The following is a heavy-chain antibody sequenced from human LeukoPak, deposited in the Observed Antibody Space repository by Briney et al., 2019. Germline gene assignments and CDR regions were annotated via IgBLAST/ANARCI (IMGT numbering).Heavy chain of an antibody. CDR1: GFTFSSYS. J-gene: IGHJ2*01. CDR2: ISSSSSYI. D-gene: IGHD2-8*01. CDR3: ARVTAEDIVPVGDL. Sequence: GGSLRLSCAASGFTFSSYSMNWVRQAPGKGLEWVSSISSSSSYIYYADSVKGRFTISRDNAKNSLYLQMNSLRAEDTAVYYCARVTAEDIVPVGDLWGRGTLVTVSS. V-gene: IGHV3-21*01.